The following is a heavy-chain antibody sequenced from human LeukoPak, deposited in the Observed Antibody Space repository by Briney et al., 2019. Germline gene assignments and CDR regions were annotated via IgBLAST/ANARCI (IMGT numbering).Heavy chain of an antibody. CDR2: SYYSGST. Sequence: SDTRSRTCTGSGGSVSSGSYYWSWIRQPPGKGLDGIGYSYYSGSTNYNPSLKSRVTISVDTSKNQFSLKLSSVTAADTAVYYCARGKLPYSSGWYPRGYFDYWGQGTLVTVSS. CDR3: ARGKLPYSSGWYPRGYFDY. D-gene: IGHD6-19*01. CDR1: GGSVSSGSYY. J-gene: IGHJ4*02. V-gene: IGHV4-61*01.